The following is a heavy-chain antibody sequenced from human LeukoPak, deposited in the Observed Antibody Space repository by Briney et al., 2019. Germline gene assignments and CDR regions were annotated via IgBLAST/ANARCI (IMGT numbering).Heavy chain of an antibody. CDR1: GFTFDDYA. D-gene: IGHD4-23*01. Sequence: GRSLRLSCAASGFTFDDYAMRWVRQAPGKGLEWVSGISWNSGSIGYADSVKGRFTISRDNAKNSLYLQMNSLRAEDTALYYCAKDIGYGGNFGYFDYWGQGTLVTVSS. CDR3: AKDIGYGGNFGYFDY. J-gene: IGHJ4*02. V-gene: IGHV3-9*01. CDR2: ISWNSGSI.